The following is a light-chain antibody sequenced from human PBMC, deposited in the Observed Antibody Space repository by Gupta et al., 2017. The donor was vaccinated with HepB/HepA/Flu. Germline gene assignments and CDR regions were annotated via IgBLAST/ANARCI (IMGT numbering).Light chain of an antibody. Sequence: DIQMTQSPSPLSASVGDRVTITCRASQSIANYLHWYQQKPGKAPNLLIYTTSRVQSGIPSRFSGSGSGTNFTLTISRLQPEDFATYYCQQSDSAPRTFGEGTKVEIK. CDR3: QQSDSAPRT. V-gene: IGKV1-39*01. J-gene: IGKJ1*01. CDR2: TTS. CDR1: QSIANY.